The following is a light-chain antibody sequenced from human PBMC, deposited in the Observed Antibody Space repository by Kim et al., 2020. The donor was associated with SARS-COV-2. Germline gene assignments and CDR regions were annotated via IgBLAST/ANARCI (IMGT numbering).Light chain of an antibody. V-gene: IGLV2-11*01. CDR2: DVS. Sequence: GQSVNISCTGTSSDVGGYNYVSWYQQHPGKAPKPMIYDVSKRPSGVPDRFSGSKSGNTASLTISGLQAEDEADYYCCSYAGSYTYVFGTGTKVTVL. J-gene: IGLJ1*01. CDR1: SSDVGGYNY. CDR3: CSYAGSYTYV.